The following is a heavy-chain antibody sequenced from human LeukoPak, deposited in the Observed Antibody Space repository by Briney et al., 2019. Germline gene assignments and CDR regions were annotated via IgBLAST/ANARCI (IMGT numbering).Heavy chain of an antibody. V-gene: IGHV3-23*01. CDR3: AKGTERWLRGIFDY. CDR1: GFTFSRYA. CDR2: ISGSGGST. D-gene: IGHD5-24*01. J-gene: IGHJ4*02. Sequence: GGSLRLSCAASGFTFSRYAMSWVRQAPGKGLDWVSAISGSGGSTYYADSVKGRFTISRDNSRNTLYLQMSSLRAEDTAVYYCAKGTERWLRGIFDYWGQGTLVTVSS.